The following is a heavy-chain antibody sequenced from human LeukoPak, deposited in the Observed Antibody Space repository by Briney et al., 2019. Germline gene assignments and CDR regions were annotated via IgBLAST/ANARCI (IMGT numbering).Heavy chain of an antibody. CDR2: ISSSGSTI. Sequence: PGGSLRLSCAASGFTFSNYEMNWVRQAPGKGLEWVSYISSSGSTIYYADSVKGRFPMSRDNAKNSLYLQMNSLRAEDTAVYYCAREGIYSGYDSGYWGQGALVTVSS. CDR1: GFTFSNYE. V-gene: IGHV3-48*03. CDR3: AREGIYSGYDSGY. J-gene: IGHJ4*02. D-gene: IGHD5-12*01.